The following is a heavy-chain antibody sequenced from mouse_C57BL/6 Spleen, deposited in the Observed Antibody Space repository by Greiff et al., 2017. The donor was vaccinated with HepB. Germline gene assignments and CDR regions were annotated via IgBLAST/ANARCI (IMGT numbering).Heavy chain of an antibody. CDR1: GYSITSGYY. CDR3: ARDEGLYYGSSYFDY. V-gene: IGHV3-6*01. CDR2: ISYDGSN. J-gene: IGHJ2*01. D-gene: IGHD1-1*01. Sequence: EVKLQESGPGLVKPSQSLSLTCSVTGYSITSGYYWNWIRQFPGNKLEWMGYISYDGSNNYNPSLKNRISITRDTSKNQFFLKLNSVTTEDTATYYCARDEGLYYGSSYFDYWGQGTTLTVSS.